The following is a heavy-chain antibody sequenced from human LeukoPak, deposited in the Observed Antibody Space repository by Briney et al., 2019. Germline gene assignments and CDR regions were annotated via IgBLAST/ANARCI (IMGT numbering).Heavy chain of an antibody. D-gene: IGHD6-13*01. J-gene: IGHJ4*02. V-gene: IGHV1-69*13. CDR2: IIPIFGAA. CDR1: GGTFSSYA. CDR3: ARDRGYSSSWYETNFDY. Sequence: SVKVSCKASGGTFSSYAISWVRQAPGQGLEWMGGIIPIFGAANYAQKFQGRVTITADESTSTAYMELSSLRSEDTAVYYCARDRGYSSSWYETNFDYWGQGTLVTVSS.